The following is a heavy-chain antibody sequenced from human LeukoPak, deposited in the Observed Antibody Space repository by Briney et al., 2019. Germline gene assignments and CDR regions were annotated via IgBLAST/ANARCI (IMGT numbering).Heavy chain of an antibody. CDR3: ARDPYYDAFDI. J-gene: IGHJ3*02. Sequence: PSETLSLTCTVSGGSISSSYYWSWIRQPPGKGLEWIGFIYYTGNTNYNPSLKSRVTISVDTSKNQFSLKLSSVTAADTAVYYCARDPYYDAFDIWGQGTMVIVSS. D-gene: IGHD1-26*01. CDR1: GGSISSSYY. CDR2: IYYTGNT. V-gene: IGHV4-59*01.